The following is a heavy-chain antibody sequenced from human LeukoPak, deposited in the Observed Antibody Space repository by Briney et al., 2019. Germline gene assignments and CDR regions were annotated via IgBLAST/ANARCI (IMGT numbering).Heavy chain of an antibody. D-gene: IGHD3-10*01. V-gene: IGHV4-59*01. CDR2: IYTTGST. CDR1: GGSISTYY. J-gene: IGHJ4*02. Sequence: PSETLSLTCAVSGGSISTYYWSWIRQPPGRGLEWIGYIYTTGSTNYNPSLKSRVTISVDTSKNQFSLKLSSVTAADTAVYYCARGRLGGSGSYYNVLDYWGQGTLVTVSS. CDR3: ARGRLGGSGSYYNVLDY.